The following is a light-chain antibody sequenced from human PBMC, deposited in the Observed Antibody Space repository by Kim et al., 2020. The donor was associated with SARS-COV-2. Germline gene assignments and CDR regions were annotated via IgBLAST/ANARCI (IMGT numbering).Light chain of an antibody. Sequence: ITTSAARPIVYFGGYNYVSWYQQHQGKAPKLMFYDVSNRPSGVSNRFAGSTSGNTASLTISGLQAEDEADYYCSSYTSSSTPYVFGTGTKVTVL. CDR2: DVS. CDR1: IVYFGGYNY. V-gene: IGLV2-14*03. CDR3: SSYTSSSTPYV. J-gene: IGLJ1*01.